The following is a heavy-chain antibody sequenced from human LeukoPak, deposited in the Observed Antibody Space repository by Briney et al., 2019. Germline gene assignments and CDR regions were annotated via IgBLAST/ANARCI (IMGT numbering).Heavy chain of an antibody. J-gene: IGHJ4*02. V-gene: IGHV4-4*07. CDR1: GASISNYY. CDR3: ASIPSSDF. Sequence: SETLSLTCTVSGASISNYYWSWIRQPAGKGLEWIGHIYASGSTNYNPSLKTRVTMSVDTSKNQFSLKLSSVTAADTAVYYCASIPSSDFWGQGTLVTVSS. D-gene: IGHD2-15*01. CDR2: IYASGST.